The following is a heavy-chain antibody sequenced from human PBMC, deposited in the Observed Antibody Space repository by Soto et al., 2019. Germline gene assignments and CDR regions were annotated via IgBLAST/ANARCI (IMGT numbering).Heavy chain of an antibody. Sequence: SETLSLTCAVYGGSFSGYYWSWIRQPPGKGLEWIGEINHSGSTNYNPSLKSRVTISVDTSKNQFSLKLSSVTAADTALFYCARGPMYYYGGDAFDIWGQGTMVTVSS. V-gene: IGHV4-34*01. D-gene: IGHD3-10*01. J-gene: IGHJ3*02. CDR3: ARGPMYYYGGDAFDI. CDR2: INHSGST. CDR1: GGSFSGYY.